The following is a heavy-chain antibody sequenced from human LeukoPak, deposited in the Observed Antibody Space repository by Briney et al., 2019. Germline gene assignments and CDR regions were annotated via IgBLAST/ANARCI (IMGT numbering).Heavy chain of an antibody. V-gene: IGHV3-66*01. CDR2: ISNDAKT. CDR3: ARAYCSGGSCYSCADY. Sequence: GGSLRLSCAASGFTVSRNYMMWVRQAPGKGLEWVSVISNDAKTNYADSVKGRFTISRDNAKNTLYLQMNSLRAEDTAVYYCARAYCSGGSCYSCADYWGQGTLVTVSS. CDR1: GFTVSRNY. D-gene: IGHD2-15*01. J-gene: IGHJ4*02.